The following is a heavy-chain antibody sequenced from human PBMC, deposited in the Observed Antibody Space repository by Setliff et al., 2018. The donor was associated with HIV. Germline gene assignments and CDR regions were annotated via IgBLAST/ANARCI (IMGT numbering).Heavy chain of an antibody. CDR3: ARVGSYWTQFDY. CDR1: GYIFTSYD. D-gene: IGHD2-15*01. J-gene: IGHJ4*01. V-gene: IGHV1-8*01. CDR2: INPNSGNA. Sequence: GASVKVSCKASGYIFTSYDINWVRQATGQGLEWMGWINPNSGNAGYAQKFQDRVTMTRNTSINTAYMELSGLRSEDTAVYYCARVGSYWTQFDYWGQGTLVTVSS.